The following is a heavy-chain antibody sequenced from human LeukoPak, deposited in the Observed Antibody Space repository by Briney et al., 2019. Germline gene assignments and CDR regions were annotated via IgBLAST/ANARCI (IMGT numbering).Heavy chain of an antibody. J-gene: IGHJ4*02. V-gene: IGHV3-30-3*01. CDR1: GFTFSSYA. CDR3: ARDAVRRDGYPGAFDY. Sequence: PGGSLRLSCAASGFTFSSYAMHWDRQAPGKGLEWVAVISYDGSNKYYADSVKGRFTISRDTSKSTLYLQMNSLRAEDTAVYYCARDAVRRDGYPGAFDYWGQGTLVTVSS. CDR2: ISYDGSNK. D-gene: IGHD5-24*01.